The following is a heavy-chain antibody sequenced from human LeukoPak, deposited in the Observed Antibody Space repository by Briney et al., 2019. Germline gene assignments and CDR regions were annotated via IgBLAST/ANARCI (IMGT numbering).Heavy chain of an antibody. CDR1: GFTFSDHY. CDR3: AQFAKGG. Sequence: GGSLRLSCAASGFTFSDHYKDWVRQAPGKGLEWVGRIKHKAHSYTTEYAASVKGRFTISRDDSKSSLYLQMNSLKIEDTAVYYCAQFAKGGWGQGTLVTVSS. V-gene: IGHV3-72*01. D-gene: IGHD2-21*01. J-gene: IGHJ4*02. CDR2: IKHKAHSYTT.